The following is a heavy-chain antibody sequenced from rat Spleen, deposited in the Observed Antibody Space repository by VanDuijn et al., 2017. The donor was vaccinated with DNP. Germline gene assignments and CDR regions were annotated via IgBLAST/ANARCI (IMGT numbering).Heavy chain of an antibody. CDR2: IIYDGSST. D-gene: IGHD1-11*01. V-gene: IGHV5-17*01. CDR1: GFIFSDYA. CDR3: TTRGNYGGYDY. Sequence: EVQLVESGGGLVQPGRSMKFSCAASGFIFSDYAMAWVRQSPKMGLEWVATIIYDGSSTFYRDSVTGRFTISRDFAKSTLYLQMDSLRSEDSATYYCTTRGNYGGYDYWGQGVMVTVSS. J-gene: IGHJ2*01.